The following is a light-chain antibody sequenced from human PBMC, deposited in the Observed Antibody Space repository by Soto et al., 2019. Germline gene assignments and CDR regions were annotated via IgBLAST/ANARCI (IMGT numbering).Light chain of an antibody. Sequence: QSALTQPASVSGSPGQSITISCTGTSSDIGTYNFASWYQHPQGKPPKLVIYEVSNRPSGISNRFSGSKSGNTASLTISGLQAEDEADYFCSSYTSSNTLGVFGGGTKLTVL. V-gene: IGLV2-14*01. CDR1: SSDIGTYNF. CDR2: EVS. J-gene: IGLJ2*01. CDR3: SSYTSSNTLGV.